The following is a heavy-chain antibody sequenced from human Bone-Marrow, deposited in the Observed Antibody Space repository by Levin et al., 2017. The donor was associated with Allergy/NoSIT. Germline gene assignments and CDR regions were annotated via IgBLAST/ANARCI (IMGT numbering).Heavy chain of an antibody. J-gene: IGHJ4*02. CDR2: ISYGGDNK. V-gene: IGHV3-30*18. Sequence: GGSLRLSCAASGFTFTLYGMHWVRQAPGKGLEWVSFISYGGDNKYFADSVKGRFTISRDNSKNTLHLQMNSLRAEDTAIYYCAKDRPQATDYYDSSGSLDYWGRGTLVTVSS. D-gene: IGHD3-22*01. CDR1: GFTFTLYG. CDR3: AKDRPQATDYYDSSGSLDY.